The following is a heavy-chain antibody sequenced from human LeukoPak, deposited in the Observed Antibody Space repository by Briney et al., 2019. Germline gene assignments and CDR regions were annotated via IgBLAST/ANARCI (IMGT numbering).Heavy chain of an antibody. CDR2: IYYSGST. J-gene: IGHJ4*02. V-gene: IGHV4-59*01. CDR1: GGSISSYY. D-gene: IGHD3-16*01. Sequence: PSETLSLTCTVSGGSISSYYWSWIRQPPGKGLEWIGYIYYSGSTNYNPSLKSRVTMSVDTSKNQLSLKLSSVTAADTAVYYCARTWGHLDYWGQGTLVTVSS. CDR3: ARTWGHLDY.